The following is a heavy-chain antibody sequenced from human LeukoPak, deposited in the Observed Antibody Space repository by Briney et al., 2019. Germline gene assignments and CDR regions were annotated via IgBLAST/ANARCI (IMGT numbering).Heavy chain of an antibody. V-gene: IGHV3-23*01. J-gene: IGHJ3*02. CDR2: ISGSGGST. CDR3: ARARSRWYDHDAFDI. Sequence: GSLRLSCAASGFTFSSYAMSWVRQAPGKGLEWVSAISGSGGSTYYADSVKGRFTISRDNSKNTLYLQMNSLRAEDTAVYYCARARSRWYDHDAFDIWGQGTMVTVSS. CDR1: GFTFSSYA. D-gene: IGHD6-13*01.